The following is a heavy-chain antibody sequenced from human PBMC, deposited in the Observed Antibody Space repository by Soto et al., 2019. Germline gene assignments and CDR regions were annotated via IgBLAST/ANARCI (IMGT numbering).Heavy chain of an antibody. J-gene: IGHJ4*02. Sequence: SETLSLTCTVSGGSISSGNYYWSWIRHPPGKGLEWIGFISYSESTYYSTSLKSRVTISVDTSKSQFSLNLSFVTAADTAVYYCAAMGTPATGLYFFDYWGQGSLVTVSS. CDR3: AAMGTPATGLYFFDY. D-gene: IGHD2-15*01. CDR2: ISYSEST. V-gene: IGHV4-30-4*01. CDR1: GGSISSGNYY.